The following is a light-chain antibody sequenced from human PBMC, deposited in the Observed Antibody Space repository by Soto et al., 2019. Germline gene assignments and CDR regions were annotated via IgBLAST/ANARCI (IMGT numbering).Light chain of an antibody. CDR3: QQYGSSPLT. Sequence: EIVLTQSPGTLSLSPGERATLSCRASQSVSRSYLAWYQQKPGQAPRLLIYGASSRATGIPDRFSGSGSGTDLTLTISRLEPEDFAVYYCQQYGSSPLTFGGGTNVEIK. CDR2: GAS. J-gene: IGKJ4*01. CDR1: QSVSRSY. V-gene: IGKV3-20*01.